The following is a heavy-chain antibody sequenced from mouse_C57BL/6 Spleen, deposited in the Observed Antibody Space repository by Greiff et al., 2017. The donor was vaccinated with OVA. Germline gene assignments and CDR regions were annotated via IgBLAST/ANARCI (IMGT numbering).Heavy chain of an antibody. D-gene: IGHD1-1*01. CDR3: AFYYYGSPYWYFDV. J-gene: IGHJ1*03. V-gene: IGHV1-64*01. CDR2: IHPNSGST. Sequence: QVQLQQPGAELVKPGASVKLSCKASGYTFTSYWMHWVKQRPGQGLEWIGMIHPNSGSTNYNEKFKSKATLTVDKSSSTAYMQLSSLTSEDSEVYYCAFYYYGSPYWYFDVWGTGTTVTVSS. CDR1: GYTFTSYW.